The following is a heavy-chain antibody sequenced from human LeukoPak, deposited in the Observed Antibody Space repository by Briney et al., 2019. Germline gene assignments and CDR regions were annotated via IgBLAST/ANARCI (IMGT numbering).Heavy chain of an antibody. CDR3: ARANFLYCSSSTCLFDY. V-gene: IGHV1-2*02. D-gene: IGHD2-2*01. Sequence: EASVKVSCKASGYTFTDYYMHWVRQATGQGFEWMGWINPNDGDTNYAQKFQGRVTMTRDTSISTAHMEVSRLRSDDTAVYYCARANFLYCSSSTCLFDYWGQGTLVTASS. J-gene: IGHJ4*02. CDR2: INPNDGDT. CDR1: GYTFTDYY.